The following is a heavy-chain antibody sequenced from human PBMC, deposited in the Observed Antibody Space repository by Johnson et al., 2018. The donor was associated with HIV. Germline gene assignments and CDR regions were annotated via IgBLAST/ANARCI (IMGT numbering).Heavy chain of an antibody. D-gene: IGHD2-8*02. Sequence: VLLVESGGGVVRPGGSLRLSCAASGFTFDDYGMSWVRQVPGKGLEWVSGINWNGGSTGYADYVKGRFTISRDNAKNSLYLQMNSLRAEDTALYYCARGGYGTGVVCLWDAFDIWGQGTMVTVSS. CDR2: INWNGGST. CDR3: ARGGYGTGVVCLWDAFDI. V-gene: IGHV3-20*04. CDR1: GFTFDDYG. J-gene: IGHJ3*02.